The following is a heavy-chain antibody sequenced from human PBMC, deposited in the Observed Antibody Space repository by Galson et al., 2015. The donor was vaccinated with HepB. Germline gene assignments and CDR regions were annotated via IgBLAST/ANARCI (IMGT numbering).Heavy chain of an antibody. J-gene: IGHJ6*02. Sequence: TLSLTCAVFGDSVSNSNWWSWVRQTPGKGLEWIGKIYHSGSTNYNPSLKSRVTISVDKSKNHFSLKLSSVTAADTAVYYCARVRFLEGYYYYGMDVWDQGTTVTVSS. CDR2: IYHSGST. CDR3: ARVRFLEGYYYYGMDV. CDR1: GDSVSNSNW. D-gene: IGHD3-3*01. V-gene: IGHV4-4*02.